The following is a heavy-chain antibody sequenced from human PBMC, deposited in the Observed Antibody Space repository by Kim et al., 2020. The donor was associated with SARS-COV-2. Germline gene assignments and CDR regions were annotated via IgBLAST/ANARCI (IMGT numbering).Heavy chain of an antibody. CDR2: IKEDGSAK. J-gene: IGHJ4*02. Sequence: GGSLRLSCAASGFTFSNYWMTWVRQAPGKGLEWVANIKEDGSAKNCVDSVKGRFTISRDNAKNSLYLQMNSLRVEDTAVYYCVRESYGDYYWGQGTLVTV. D-gene: IGHD4-17*01. V-gene: IGHV3-7*03. CDR1: GFTFSNYW. CDR3: VRESYGDYY.